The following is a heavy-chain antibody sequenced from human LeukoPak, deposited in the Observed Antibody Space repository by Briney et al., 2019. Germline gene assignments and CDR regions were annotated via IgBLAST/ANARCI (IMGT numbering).Heavy chain of an antibody. CDR1: GGSISSSNW. CDR3: ARTPDDYSNYID. J-gene: IGHJ4*02. Sequence: PSETLSLTCAVSGGSISSSNWWSWVRQPPGKGLEWIGEIYHSGSTNYNPSLKSRVTISVDESKNQFSLKLSSVTAADTAVYYCARTPDDYSNYIDWGQGTLVTVSS. CDR2: IYHSGST. V-gene: IGHV4-4*02. D-gene: IGHD4-11*01.